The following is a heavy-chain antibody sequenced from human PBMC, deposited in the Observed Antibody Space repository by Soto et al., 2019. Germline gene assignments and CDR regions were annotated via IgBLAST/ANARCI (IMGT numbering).Heavy chain of an antibody. J-gene: IGHJ6*03. Sequence: GGSLRLSCAASGFTFSSYAMSWVRQAPGKGLEWVSAISGSGGSTYYADSVKGRFTISRDNSKNTLYLQMNSLRAEDTAVYYCAKDQRRYCSGGSCRGVHYYMDVWGKGTTVTVSS. D-gene: IGHD2-15*01. V-gene: IGHV3-23*01. CDR2: ISGSGGST. CDR1: GFTFSSYA. CDR3: AKDQRRYCSGGSCRGVHYYMDV.